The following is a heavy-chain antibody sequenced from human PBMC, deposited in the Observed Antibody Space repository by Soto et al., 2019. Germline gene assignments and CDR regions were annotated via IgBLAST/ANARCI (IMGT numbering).Heavy chain of an antibody. V-gene: IGHV3-23*01. J-gene: IGHJ2*01. CDR3: ARVRGYSGYDSSYFDL. CDR2: ISGSGGST. CDR1: GFTFSSYA. Sequence: GGSLRLSCAAAGFTFSSYAMSCVRQAPGKGLEWVSAISGSGGSTYYADSVKGRFTISRDNSKNTLYLQMNSLRAEDTAVYYCARVRGYSGYDSSYFDLWGRGTLVTVSS. D-gene: IGHD5-12*01.